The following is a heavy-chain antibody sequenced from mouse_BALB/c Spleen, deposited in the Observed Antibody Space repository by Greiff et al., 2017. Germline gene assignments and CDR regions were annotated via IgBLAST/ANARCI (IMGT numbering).Heavy chain of an antibody. D-gene: IGHD2-2*01. CDR1: GYTFTSYN. Sequence: QVQLQQPGAELVKPGASVKMSCKASGYTFTSYNMHWVKQTPGQGLEWIGAIYPGNGDTSYNQKFKGKATLTADKSSSTAYMQLSSLTSEDSAVYYCARGLRRGYYAMDYWGQGTSVTVSS. CDR2: IYPGNGDT. V-gene: IGHV1-12*01. CDR3: ARGLRRGYYAMDY. J-gene: IGHJ4*01.